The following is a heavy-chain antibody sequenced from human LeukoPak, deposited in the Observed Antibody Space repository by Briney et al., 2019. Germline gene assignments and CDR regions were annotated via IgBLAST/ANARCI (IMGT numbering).Heavy chain of an antibody. CDR2: INPSGGST. CDR3: ATPKYYYDSSGYSLGAFDI. Sequence: ASVKVSCKASGYTFTSYYMHWVRQAPGQGLEWMGIINPSGGSTSYAQKFQGRVTITRNTSISTAYMELSSLRSEDTAVYYCATPKYYYDSSGYSLGAFDIWGQGTMVTVSS. CDR1: GYTFTSYY. D-gene: IGHD3-22*01. J-gene: IGHJ3*02. V-gene: IGHV1-46*01.